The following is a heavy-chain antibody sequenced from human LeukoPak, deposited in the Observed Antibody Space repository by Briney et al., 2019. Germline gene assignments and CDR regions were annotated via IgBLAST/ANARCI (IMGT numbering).Heavy chain of an antibody. D-gene: IGHD3-9*01. Sequence: GGSLRLSCAASGFTFSSYAMSWVRQAPGKGLEWVSAMSGSGGSTYYAGSVKGRFTISRDNSKNTLYLQMNSLRAEDTAVYYCAKDDNVLRYFGWLISDDYWGQGTLVTVSS. CDR2: MSGSGGST. V-gene: IGHV3-23*01. CDR1: GFTFSSYA. CDR3: AKDDNVLRYFGWLISDDY. J-gene: IGHJ4*02.